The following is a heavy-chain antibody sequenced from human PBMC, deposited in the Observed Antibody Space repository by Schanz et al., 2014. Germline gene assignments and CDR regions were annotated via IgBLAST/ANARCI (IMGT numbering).Heavy chain of an antibody. CDR3: AKDTGYCHGGACYCFEY. CDR1: GFTFSDYY. Sequence: QVYLVESGGDLVKPGGSLRLSCAASGFTFSDYYMAWIRQAPGKGLEWVSHISGSSIHKNYADSVKGRFTISRDNSQNTLYLQMDSLRPEDTAVYFCAKDTGYCHGGACYCFEYWGLGILVTVSS. V-gene: IGHV3-11*06. D-gene: IGHD2-8*02. CDR2: ISGSSIHK. J-gene: IGHJ4*02.